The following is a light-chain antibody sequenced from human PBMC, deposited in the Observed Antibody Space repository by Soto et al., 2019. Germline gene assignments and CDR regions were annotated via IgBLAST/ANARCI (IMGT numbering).Light chain of an antibody. Sequence: QSALTQPPSVSGSPGQSITISCTGTSSDGDSYNYVSWYQHHPGKAPKLIMYDVSYRPSGVSNRVSGSKSGNTATLTISGLQSEDEADYYCSSYTSTNTGVFGSGTKLTVL. CDR2: DVS. V-gene: IGLV2-14*03. CDR3: SSYTSTNTGV. J-gene: IGLJ1*01. CDR1: SSDGDSYNY.